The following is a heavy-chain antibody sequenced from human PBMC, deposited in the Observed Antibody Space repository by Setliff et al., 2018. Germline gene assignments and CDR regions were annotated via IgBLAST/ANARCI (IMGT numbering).Heavy chain of an antibody. J-gene: IGHJ4*02. CDR3: ATVDIVATITGGYYFDY. Sequence: ASVKVSCKVSGYPLTELSMHWVRQAPGKGLEWMGGFDPEDGETIYAQKFQGRVTMTEDTSTDTAYMELSSLRSEDTAVYYCATVDIVATITGGYYFDYWGQGTLVTVSS. V-gene: IGHV1-24*01. CDR2: FDPEDGET. D-gene: IGHD5-12*01. CDR1: GYPLTELS.